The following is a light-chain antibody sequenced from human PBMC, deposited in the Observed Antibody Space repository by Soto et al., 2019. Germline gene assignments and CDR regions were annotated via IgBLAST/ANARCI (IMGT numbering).Light chain of an antibody. CDR2: AAS. J-gene: IGKJ3*01. Sequence: DIQMTQSPSSLSASVGDRVTITCRASQGIGKSLAWYQQKPGQVPKLLIYAASTLQSGVPFRFSGSGSGTDFTLTITSLQPEDVATYYCQKYNSDPLTFGPGTKVEVK. CDR3: QKYNSDPLT. CDR1: QGIGKS. V-gene: IGKV1-27*01.